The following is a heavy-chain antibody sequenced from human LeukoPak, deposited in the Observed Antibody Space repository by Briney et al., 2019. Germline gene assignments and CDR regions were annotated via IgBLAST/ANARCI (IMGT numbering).Heavy chain of an antibody. CDR2: ISGSGGST. V-gene: IGHV3-23*01. Sequence: GGSLRLSCAASGFTFSSYAMSWVRQAPGKGLEWVSAISGSGGSTYYADSVKGRFTISRDNSKNTLYLQMNSLRAEDTAVYYCARAQFTMRFYYGMDVWGQGTTVTVSS. CDR3: ARAQFTMRFYYGMDV. D-gene: IGHD2-2*01. CDR1: GFTFSSYA. J-gene: IGHJ6*02.